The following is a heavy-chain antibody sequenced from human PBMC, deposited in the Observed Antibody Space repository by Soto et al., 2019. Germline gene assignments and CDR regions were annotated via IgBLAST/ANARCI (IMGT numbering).Heavy chain of an antibody. CDR1: EFTFSNYW. CDR2: INGDGSTT. Sequence: EVQLVESGGGLVQPGGSLRLSCAASEFTFSNYWMHWVRQAPGKGLVWVSRINGDGSTTNYADSVKGRFAISRDNAKSTLLLQMNGLSAEDTAVYYCARGGLRAYWVDPWGQGTLVTVSA. CDR3: ARGGLRAYWVDP. D-gene: IGHD5-12*01. J-gene: IGHJ5*02. V-gene: IGHV3-74*01.